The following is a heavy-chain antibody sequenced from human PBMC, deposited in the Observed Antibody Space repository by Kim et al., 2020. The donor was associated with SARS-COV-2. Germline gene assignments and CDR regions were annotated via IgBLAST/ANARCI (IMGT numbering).Heavy chain of an antibody. CDR3: ARTKRITIFGVVQWFDP. Sequence: LMNRVTISVDASKNQFSLKLSSVTAADTAVYYCARTKRITIFGVVQWFDPWGQGTLVTVSS. D-gene: IGHD3-3*01. V-gene: IGHV4-30-2*05. J-gene: IGHJ5*02.